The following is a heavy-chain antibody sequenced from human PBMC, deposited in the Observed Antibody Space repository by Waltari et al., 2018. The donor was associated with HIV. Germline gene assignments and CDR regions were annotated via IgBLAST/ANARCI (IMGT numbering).Heavy chain of an antibody. Sequence: VQLLESGGDLVQPGGSLRLSCVASGFTFSSYAMSWVRQAPGKGLEWVSVISDSGYNTYYADSVKGRFTNSRDNSKNTLYLQMNSLRAEDTAIYYCAKDRRGYVARGVFPEYWGQGTLVTVSS. CDR3: AKDRRGYVARGVFPEY. V-gene: IGHV3-23*01. CDR2: ISDSGYNT. D-gene: IGHD3-10*01. J-gene: IGHJ4*02. CDR1: GFTFSSYA.